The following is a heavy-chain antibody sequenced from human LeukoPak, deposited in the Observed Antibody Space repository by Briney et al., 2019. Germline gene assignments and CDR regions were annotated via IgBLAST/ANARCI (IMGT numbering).Heavy chain of an antibody. D-gene: IGHD6-19*01. V-gene: IGHV4-39*07. CDR3: ARSMVVAGTAFDI. CDR2: IYYSGST. Sequence: PSETLSLTCSVSGASISSGSNYWGWIRQPPWKTLEWIGSIYYSGSTYYNPSLKSRVTISVDTSKNQFSLKLSSVTAADTAVYYCARSMVVAGTAFDIWGQGSRVTVSS. CDR1: GASISSGSNY. J-gene: IGHJ3*02.